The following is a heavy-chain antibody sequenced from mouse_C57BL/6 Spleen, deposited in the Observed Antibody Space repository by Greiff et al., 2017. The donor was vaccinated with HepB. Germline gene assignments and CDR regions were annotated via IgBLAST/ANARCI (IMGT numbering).Heavy chain of an antibody. Sequence: EVQLVESGGGLVKPGGSLKLSCAASGFTFSSYAMSWVRQTPEKRLEWVATISDGGSYTYYPDNVKGRFTISRDNAKNNLYLQMSHLKSEDTAMYYCAREGAYYSNYYYYAMDYWGQGTSVTVSS. CDR1: GFTFSSYA. V-gene: IGHV5-4*01. CDR3: AREGAYYSNYYYYAMDY. CDR2: ISDGGSYT. D-gene: IGHD2-5*01. J-gene: IGHJ4*01.